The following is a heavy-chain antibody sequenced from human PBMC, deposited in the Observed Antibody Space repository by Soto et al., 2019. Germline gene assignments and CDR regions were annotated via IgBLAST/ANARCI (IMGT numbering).Heavy chain of an antibody. Sequence: ASVKVSCRASGYTFTNNAFSCVLQSPLQWREWMGWISAYNGNTDYAQKFQGRVTMTTDTSTSTAYMDLRSLRSDDTAVYYCARDGYCSGTSCYHRNYFYYGVDVWGQGTTVTV. CDR3: ARDGYCSGTSCYHRNYFYYGVDV. J-gene: IGHJ6*02. CDR1: GYTFTNNA. V-gene: IGHV1-18*04. D-gene: IGHD2-2*01. CDR2: ISAYNGNT.